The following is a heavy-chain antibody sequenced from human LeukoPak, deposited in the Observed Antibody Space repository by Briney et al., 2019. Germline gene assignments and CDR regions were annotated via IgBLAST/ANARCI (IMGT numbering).Heavy chain of an antibody. CDR3: ARVEAAAGTYFDY. J-gene: IGHJ4*02. Sequence: SETLSLTCTVSGGSISSYYWSWIRQPPGKGLEWIGYIYYSGSANYNPSLKSRVTISVDTSKNQFSLKLSSVTAADTAVNYCARVEAAAGTYFDYWGQGTLVTVSS. V-gene: IGHV4-59*12. D-gene: IGHD6-13*01. CDR2: IYYSGSA. CDR1: GGSISSYY.